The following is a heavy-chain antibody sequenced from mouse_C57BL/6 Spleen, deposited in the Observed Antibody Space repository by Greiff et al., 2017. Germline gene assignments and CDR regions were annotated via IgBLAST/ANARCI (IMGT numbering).Heavy chain of an antibody. CDR2: INPNNGGT. Sequence: VQLQQSGPELVKPGASVKIPCKASGYTFTDYNMDWVKQSHGKSLEWIGDINPNNGGTIYNQKFKGKATLTVDKSSSTAYMELRSLTSEDTAVYYCARSLIYYYGSSYGDYAMDYWGQGTSVTVSS. V-gene: IGHV1-18*01. CDR1: GYTFTDYN. CDR3: ARSLIYYYGSSYGDYAMDY. D-gene: IGHD1-1*01. J-gene: IGHJ4*01.